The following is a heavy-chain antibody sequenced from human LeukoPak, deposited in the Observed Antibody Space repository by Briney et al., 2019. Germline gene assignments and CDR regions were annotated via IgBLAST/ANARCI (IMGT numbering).Heavy chain of an antibody. CDR2: INHSGST. D-gene: IGHD3/OR15-3a*01. Sequence: SETLSLTCAVYGGSFSGYYWSWIRRPPGKGLEWIGEINHSGSTNYNPSLKSRVTISVDTSKNQFSLKLSSVTAADTAVYYCARVADYYLDYWGQGTLVTVSS. CDR1: GGSFSGYY. J-gene: IGHJ4*02. CDR3: ARVADYYLDY. V-gene: IGHV4-34*01.